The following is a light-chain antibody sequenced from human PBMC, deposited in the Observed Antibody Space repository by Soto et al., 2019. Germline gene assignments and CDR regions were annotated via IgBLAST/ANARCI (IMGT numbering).Light chain of an antibody. Sequence: DIQMTQSPSTLSASVGDRVTITCRASQSISSWLAWYQQKPGKAPNLLIYKASNLDSGIPTRISGSGSETEFTITISSLQPDDFATYYCQQYDSYSPGTFGQGTKV. CDR2: KAS. V-gene: IGKV1-5*03. CDR1: QSISSW. J-gene: IGKJ1*01. CDR3: QQYDSYSPGT.